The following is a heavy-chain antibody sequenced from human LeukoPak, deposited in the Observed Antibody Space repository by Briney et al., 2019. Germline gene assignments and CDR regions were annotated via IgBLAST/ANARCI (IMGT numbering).Heavy chain of an antibody. Sequence: ASVKVSCKASGYTFTSYDINWVRQATGQGLEWMGWINPNSGGTAYAQQFQGRVTMTRDTSISTAYMELSRLRSDDTAVYYCARDLTRYCTNGVCYDGYYYYYMDVWGKGTMVTVSS. D-gene: IGHD2-8*01. CDR1: GYTFTSYD. V-gene: IGHV1-2*02. J-gene: IGHJ6*03. CDR2: INPNSGGT. CDR3: ARDLTRYCTNGVCYDGYYYYYMDV.